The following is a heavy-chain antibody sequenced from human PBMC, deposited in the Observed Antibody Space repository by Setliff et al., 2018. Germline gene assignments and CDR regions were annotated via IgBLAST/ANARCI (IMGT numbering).Heavy chain of an antibody. CDR2: IIPIFGTA. CDR1: GGTFSSYA. J-gene: IGHJ4*02. D-gene: IGHD3-3*01. CDR3: ASSRDYNFWSGYYSPLDY. Sequence: ASVKVSCKASGGTFSSYAISWVRQAPGQGLEWMGGIIPIFGTANYAQKFQGRVTITADESTRTAYMELSSLRSEDTAVYYCASSRDYNFWSGYYSPLDYWGQGTLVTVSS. V-gene: IGHV1-69*13.